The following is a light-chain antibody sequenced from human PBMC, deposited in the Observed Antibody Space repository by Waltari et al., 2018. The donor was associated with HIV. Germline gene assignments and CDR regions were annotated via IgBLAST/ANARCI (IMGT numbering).Light chain of an antibody. V-gene: IGLV1-44*01. CDR3: ASWDDSLNGPV. Sequence: QSVLTQPPSASGTPEQRVTISCSGTTSNIGRNTVSWFQQFPGTAPKVLIDGKKQRPSGGPDRFSGSKSGTSASRAISGLQSEDEADYYCASWDDSLNGPVFGGGTKLTVV. CDR1: TSNIGRNT. J-gene: IGLJ2*01. CDR2: GKK.